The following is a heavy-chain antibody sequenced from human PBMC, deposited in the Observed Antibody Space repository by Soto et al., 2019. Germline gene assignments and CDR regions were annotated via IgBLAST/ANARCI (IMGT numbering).Heavy chain of an antibody. CDR3: ARDPMYITIFGVVTGNWFDP. CDR2: ISAYNGNT. V-gene: IGHV1-18*01. Sequence: GASVKVSCKASGYTFTSYGISWVRQAPGQGLEWMGWISAYNGNTNYAQKLQGRVTMTTDTSTSTAYMELRSLRSDDTAVYYCARDPMYITIFGVVTGNWFDPWGQGTLVTVS. J-gene: IGHJ5*02. D-gene: IGHD3-3*01. CDR1: GYTFTSYG.